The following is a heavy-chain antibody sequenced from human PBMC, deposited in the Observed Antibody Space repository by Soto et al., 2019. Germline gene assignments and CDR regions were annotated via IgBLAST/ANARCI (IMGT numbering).Heavy chain of an antibody. CDR2: INPSGGST. CDR1: GYTFSLYY. V-gene: IGHV1-46*03. D-gene: IGHD4-17*01. CDR3: AKDTARVTTAWGVFDV. J-gene: IGHJ3*01. Sequence: SVNVSCQASGYTFSLYYMPWGLQAPGQGLEWMGIINPSGGSTSYAQKFQGRVTMTRDTSTSTVYMELSSLRSEDTAVYYCAKDTARVTTAWGVFDVWGQGTFVTV.